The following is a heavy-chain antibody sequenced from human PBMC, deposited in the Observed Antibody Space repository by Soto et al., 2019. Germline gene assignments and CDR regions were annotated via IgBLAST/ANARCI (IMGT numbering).Heavy chain of an antibody. J-gene: IGHJ4*02. Sequence: SVKVSCKASGFTFTSSAVQWVRQARGQRLEWIGWIVVGSGNTNYAQKFQERVTITRDMSTSTAYMELSSLRSEDTAVYYCAAGVGCTNGVCYSLDYWGQGTLVTVSS. D-gene: IGHD2-8*01. CDR2: IVVGSGNT. CDR1: GFTFTSSA. CDR3: AAGVGCTNGVCYSLDY. V-gene: IGHV1-58*01.